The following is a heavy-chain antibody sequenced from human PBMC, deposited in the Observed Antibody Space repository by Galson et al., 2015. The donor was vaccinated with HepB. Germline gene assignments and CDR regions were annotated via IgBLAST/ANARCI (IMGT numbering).Heavy chain of an antibody. D-gene: IGHD4-17*01. Sequence: ETLSLTCTVSGASISDSYWIWIRQPPGRGLEYIGHVYFTVTPKYNPSFESRVTISVDTSKSQFSLHLKSVTAADTAVYYCVNEDHYGRFDFWGQGSLVVVSS. J-gene: IGHJ4*02. CDR3: VNEDHYGRFDF. CDR1: GASISDSY. CDR2: VYFTVTP. V-gene: IGHV4-59*01.